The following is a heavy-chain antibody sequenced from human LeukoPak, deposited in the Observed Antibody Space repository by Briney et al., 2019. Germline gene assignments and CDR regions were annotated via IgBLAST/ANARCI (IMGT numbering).Heavy chain of an antibody. D-gene: IGHD6-19*01. CDR2: INWNGGLK. CDR3: AREHSSGWSSFAY. Sequence: GGSLRLSCAASGFKFDDYGMSWVRQAPGKGLEWVSGINWNGGLKNYADSVKGRSTISRDDARNSLYLQMNSLRAEDTALYYCAREHSSGWSSFAYWGQETPVTVSA. V-gene: IGHV3-20*04. J-gene: IGHJ4*02. CDR1: GFKFDDYG.